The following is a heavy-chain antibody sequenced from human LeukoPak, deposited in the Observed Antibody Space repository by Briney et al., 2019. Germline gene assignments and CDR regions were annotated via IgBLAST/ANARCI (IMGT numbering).Heavy chain of an antibody. CDR3: ARTHWGFDY. D-gene: IGHD3-16*01. CDR1: GGSLSRGAYY. Sequence: SETLSLTCTVSGGSLSRGAYYWLWIRQHPGKGLEWIGYIYYSGSTYYNPSLKSRVTISVDTSKNQFSLKLSSVTAADTAVCYCARTHWGFDYWGQGTLVTVSS. J-gene: IGHJ4*02. CDR2: IYYSGST. V-gene: IGHV4-31*03.